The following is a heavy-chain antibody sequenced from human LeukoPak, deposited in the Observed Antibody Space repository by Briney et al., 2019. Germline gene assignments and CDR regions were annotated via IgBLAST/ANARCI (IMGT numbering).Heavy chain of an antibody. CDR2: VFYTGDT. CDR1: GGSISSFY. Sequence: PETLSLTCAVSGGSISSFYWSWIRQPPGKGLEWIGYVFYTGDTNSNPPLKSRVTMSLDTSKNQLSLRLASVTAADTAVYYCARHPFATPFDHWGRGTLVTVSS. D-gene: IGHD2-15*01. CDR3: ARHPFATPFDH. J-gene: IGHJ4*02. V-gene: IGHV4-59*08.